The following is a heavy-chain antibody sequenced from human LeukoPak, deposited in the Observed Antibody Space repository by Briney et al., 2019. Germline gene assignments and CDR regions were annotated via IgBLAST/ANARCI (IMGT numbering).Heavy chain of an antibody. V-gene: IGHV4-34*01. J-gene: IGHJ6*03. Sequence: PSETLSLTCAVYGGSFSVYYWSWIREPPGKGLEWIGEINHSGSTNYNPYLKSRVTLSVDTSKTQFSLKLSSVTAADTAVYYCARVSRYYDFWSGYSGYMDVWGKGTTVTVSS. CDR2: INHSGST. D-gene: IGHD3-3*01. CDR1: GGSFSVYY. CDR3: ARVSRYYDFWSGYSGYMDV.